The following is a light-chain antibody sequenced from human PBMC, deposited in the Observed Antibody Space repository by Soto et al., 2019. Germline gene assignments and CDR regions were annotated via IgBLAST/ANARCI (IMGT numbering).Light chain of an antibody. CDR2: AAS. Sequence: DIPMTQSPSSLSASVGDRVTVTCRASQSINTYLNWYQHKPGKAPKLLIYAASSLQSGVPSRFSGSGSGTDFTLTISSLQPEDFATYSCQQTYTTPRTFGQGTKVEI. CDR3: QQTYTTPRT. J-gene: IGKJ1*01. CDR1: QSINTY. V-gene: IGKV1-39*01.